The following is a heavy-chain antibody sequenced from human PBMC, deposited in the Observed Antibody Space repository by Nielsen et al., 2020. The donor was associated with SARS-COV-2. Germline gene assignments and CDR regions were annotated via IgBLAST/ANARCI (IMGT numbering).Heavy chain of an antibody. J-gene: IGHJ4*02. D-gene: IGHD4-11*01. Sequence: ASVKVSCKASGYRFTAYSMHWVRQAPGQGPEWMGRIDHHSGGTTYAQKFQGRVTMTRDTSINTAYMELTRLRSDDTAVYYCARGDYSNPNYWGQGSLVTVSS. CDR2: IDHHSGGT. CDR3: ARGDYSNPNY. CDR1: GYRFTAYS. V-gene: IGHV1-2*06.